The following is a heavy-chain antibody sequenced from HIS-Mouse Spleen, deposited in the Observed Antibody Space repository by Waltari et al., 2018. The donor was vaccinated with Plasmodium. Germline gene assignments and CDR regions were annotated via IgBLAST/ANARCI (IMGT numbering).Heavy chain of an antibody. V-gene: IGHV4-59*01. Sequence: QVQLQESGPGLVKPSETLSLTCTGSGGSISRYYWSWIRQPPGKGLEWIGYIYYGGSTNYNPSLKSRVTISVDTSKNQFSLKLSSVTAADTAVYYCARVGRRIWGAFDIWGQGTMVTVSS. CDR2: IYYGGST. J-gene: IGHJ3*02. CDR3: ARVGRRIWGAFDI. D-gene: IGHD3-16*01. CDR1: GGSISRYY.